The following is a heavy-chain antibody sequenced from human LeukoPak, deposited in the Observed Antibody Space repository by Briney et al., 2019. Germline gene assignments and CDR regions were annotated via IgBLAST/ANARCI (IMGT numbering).Heavy chain of an antibody. J-gene: IGHJ4*02. CDR3: ARVGSGWYDFDY. CDR2: IYSGSSST. D-gene: IGHD6-19*01. CDR1: GFTVSSNY. V-gene: IGHV3-53*04. Sequence: GGSLRLSCAASGFTVSSNYMSWVRQAPGKGLEWVSVIYSGSSSTYYTDSVKGRFTISRHNSKNTLCLQMNSLRAEDTAVYYCARVGSGWYDFDYWGQGTLVTVSS.